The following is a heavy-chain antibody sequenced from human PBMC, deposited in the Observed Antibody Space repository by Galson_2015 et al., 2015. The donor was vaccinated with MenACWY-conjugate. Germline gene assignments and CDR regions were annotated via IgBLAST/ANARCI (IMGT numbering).Heavy chain of an antibody. V-gene: IGHV1-18*01. CDR2: ISTYNGNA. D-gene: IGHD6-13*01. J-gene: IGHJ4*02. CDR3: ARDTIGRHDSSSWFWSD. Sequence: SVKVSCKAAGYTFTNFGITWVRKAPGQGLEWMGWISTYNGNANYAQKVRDRVMMTTDTSTNTVHMELKSLTSDDTAVYFCARDTIGRHDSSSWFWSDWGQGTPATVSS. CDR1: GYTFTNFG.